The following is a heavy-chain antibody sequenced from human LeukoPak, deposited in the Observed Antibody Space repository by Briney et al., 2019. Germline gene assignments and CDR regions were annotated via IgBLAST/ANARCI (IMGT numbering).Heavy chain of an antibody. J-gene: IGHJ4*02. CDR2: INHSGST. Sequence: PSETLSLTCAVYVGSFSGYYWSWIRQPPGKGLEWIGEINHSGSTNYNPSLKSRVTISVDTSKNQFSLKLSSATAADTAVYYCARDGNWGQGTLVTVSS. CDR3: ARDGN. D-gene: IGHD1-1*01. CDR1: VGSFSGYY. V-gene: IGHV4-34*01.